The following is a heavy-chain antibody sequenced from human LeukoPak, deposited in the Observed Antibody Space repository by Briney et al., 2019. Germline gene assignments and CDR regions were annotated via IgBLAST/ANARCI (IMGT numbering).Heavy chain of an antibody. CDR2: INWNGGTR. CDR3: AKDMRSAMVTRFDY. CDR1: GFTFDDYA. J-gene: IGHJ4*02. D-gene: IGHD5-18*01. Sequence: GGSLRLSCAASGFTFDDYAMHWVRPGPRKGLEWVSGINWNGGTRGYADSVKGRFTISRDNAKNSLFLQMNSLSAEDTALYYCAKDMRSAMVTRFDYWGQGTLVTVSS. V-gene: IGHV3-9*01.